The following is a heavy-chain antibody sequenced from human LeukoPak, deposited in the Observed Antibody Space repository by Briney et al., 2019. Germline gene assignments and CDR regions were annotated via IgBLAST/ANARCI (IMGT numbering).Heavy chain of an antibody. CDR3: ARASALSWYFDL. V-gene: IGHV3-21*01. CDR2: ISSTSSYI. D-gene: IGHD2-15*01. Sequence: GGSLRLSCAASGFTFSSFGMSWVRQAPGKGLEWVSSISSTSSYIYYADSLKGRFTISRDNAENSSSLQMNSLRAEDTALYYCARASALSWYFDLWGRGTLVTVSS. J-gene: IGHJ2*01. CDR1: GFTFSSFG.